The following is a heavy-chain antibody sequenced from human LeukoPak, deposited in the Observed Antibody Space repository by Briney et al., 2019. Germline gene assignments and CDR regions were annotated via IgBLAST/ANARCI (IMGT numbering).Heavy chain of an antibody. V-gene: IGHV1-18*01. CDR1: GYTFSTFG. CDR3: ARDWDGGSDCFDP. CDR2: ISGRSDDI. J-gene: IGHJ5*02. Sequence: ASVKVSCQASGYTFSTFGISWVRQAPGHGLEWMGYISGRSDDINYAQNFEGRLTMTTDTSTSTAYMELVSLTSDDTAVYYCARDWDGGSDCFDPWGQGTLVIVSS. D-gene: IGHD3-16*01.